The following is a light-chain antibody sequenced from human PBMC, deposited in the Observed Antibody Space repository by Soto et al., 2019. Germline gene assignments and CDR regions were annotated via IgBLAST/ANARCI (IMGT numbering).Light chain of an antibody. CDR3: CSYAGGYIFV. J-gene: IGLJ1*01. V-gene: IGLV2-11*01. CDR2: DVT. CDR1: SSDVGRYNY. Sequence: QSALTQPASVSGSPGQSITISCTGTSSDVGRYNYVSWYQQHPGKAPKLIIYDVTKRPSGVPDRFSGSKSGNTASLTISGLQAEDEVDYYCCSYAGGYIFVFGTWTKLTVL.